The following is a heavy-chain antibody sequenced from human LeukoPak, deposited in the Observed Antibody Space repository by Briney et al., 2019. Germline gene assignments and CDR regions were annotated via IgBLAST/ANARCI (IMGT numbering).Heavy chain of an antibody. V-gene: IGHV3-23*01. J-gene: IGHJ1*01. D-gene: IGHD3-22*01. Sequence: PGGSLRLSCAASGFTVSSDAMSWVRQAPGKGLESVSGISGSGGNTYYVDSVKGRFTISRDNSKNTLYLQMNSLRVEDTAVYYCAKGPRSTMIVVVTRPKYFQHWGQGTLVTVSS. CDR2: ISGSGGNT. CDR1: GFTVSSDA. CDR3: AKGPRSTMIVVVTRPKYFQH.